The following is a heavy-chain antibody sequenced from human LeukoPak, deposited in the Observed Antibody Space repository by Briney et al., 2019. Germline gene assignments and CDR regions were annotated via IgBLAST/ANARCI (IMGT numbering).Heavy chain of an antibody. D-gene: IGHD6-13*01. CDR1: GYSISSGYY. Sequence: SETLSLTCTVSGYSISSGYYWGWIRQPPGKGLEWIGSIYHSGSTNYNPSLKSRVTMSVDTSKNQFSLKLSSVTAADTAVYYCARAPGIAASRLDYWGQGTLVTVSS. CDR3: ARAPGIAASRLDY. J-gene: IGHJ4*02. V-gene: IGHV4-38-2*02. CDR2: IYHSGST.